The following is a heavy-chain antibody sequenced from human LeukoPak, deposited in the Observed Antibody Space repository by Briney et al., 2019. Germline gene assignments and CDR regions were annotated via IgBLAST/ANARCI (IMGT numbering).Heavy chain of an antibody. CDR1: GFTFSNAW. Sequence: GGSLRLSCAASGFTFSNAWISWVRQAPGKGLEWVGRIKSKTDGGTTDYAAPVKGRFTISRDDSKNTLYLQMNSLKTEDTAVYYCTTLYCSSTSCQDYWGQGTLVTVSS. CDR3: TTLYCSSTSCQDY. CDR2: IKSKTDGGTT. V-gene: IGHV3-15*01. D-gene: IGHD2-2*01. J-gene: IGHJ4*02.